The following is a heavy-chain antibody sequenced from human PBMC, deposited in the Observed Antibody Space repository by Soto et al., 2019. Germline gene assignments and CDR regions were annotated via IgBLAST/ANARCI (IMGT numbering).Heavy chain of an antibody. Sequence: QVQLVESGGGVVQPGRSLRLSCAASGFTFSSYGMHWVRQAPGKGLEWVAVIWYDGSNKYYADSVKGRFTISRDNSKHTIYLQMNNLQAEDTAVYYWARYGGRESGIRGDITPIDYWGQGTLVTVSS. J-gene: IGHJ4*02. D-gene: IGHD3-10*01. CDR1: GFTFSSYG. CDR3: ARYGGRESGIRGDITPIDY. V-gene: IGHV3-33*01. CDR2: IWYDGSNK.